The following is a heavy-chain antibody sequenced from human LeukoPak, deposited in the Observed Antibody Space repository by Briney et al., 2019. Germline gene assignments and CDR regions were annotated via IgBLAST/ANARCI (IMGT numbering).Heavy chain of an antibody. Sequence: PGGSLRLSCAASGFTFSNAWMSWVRQAAGKGLEWVSRIKSKTDGGTTHYAAPVKGRFTISRDDSKDTLYLQMNSLKTEDTAVYYCSTDILETNWGGYWGQGTLVTASS. D-gene: IGHD7-27*01. J-gene: IGHJ4*02. V-gene: IGHV3-15*01. CDR1: GFTFSNAW. CDR2: IKSKTDGGTT. CDR3: STDILETNWGGY.